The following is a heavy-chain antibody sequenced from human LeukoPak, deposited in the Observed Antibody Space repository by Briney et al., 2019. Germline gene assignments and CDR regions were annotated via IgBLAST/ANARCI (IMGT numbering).Heavy chain of an antibody. CDR3: ARDRGSRGGFDY. V-gene: IGHV4-61*08. Sequence: PSETLSLTCTVSGGSISSGVYYWSWIRQHPGKGLEWIGYLDYSGSTNYNPSLKSRVTISVDTSKNQLSLKLNSVSAADTTVYYCARDRGSRGGFDYWGQGTPVTVSS. CDR2: LDYSGST. J-gene: IGHJ4*02. D-gene: IGHD2-2*01. CDR1: GGSISSGVYY.